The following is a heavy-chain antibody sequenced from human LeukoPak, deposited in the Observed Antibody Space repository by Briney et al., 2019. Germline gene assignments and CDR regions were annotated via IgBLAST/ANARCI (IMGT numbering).Heavy chain of an antibody. CDR2: IYPGDSDT. Sequence: SGESLKISCKGSGYSFTSYWIGWVRQMPGKGLEWMGIIYPGDSDTRYSPSFQGQVTISADKSIGTAYLQWSSLKASDTAMYYCARHPSDYYGSGTTWFDPWGQGTLVTVSS. V-gene: IGHV5-51*01. CDR3: ARHPSDYYGSGTTWFDP. J-gene: IGHJ5*02. D-gene: IGHD3-10*01. CDR1: GYSFTSYW.